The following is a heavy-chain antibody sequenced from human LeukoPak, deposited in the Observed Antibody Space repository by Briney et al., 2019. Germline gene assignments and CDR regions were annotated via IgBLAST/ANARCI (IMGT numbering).Heavy chain of an antibody. Sequence: GGSLRLSCAASGFTFSSYWMHWVRQAPGEGLVWVSRINSDGSSTSYADSVKGRFTISRDNAKNALYLQMSSLRAEDTAIYYCARGSQWSGYYNYWGQGTLVTVSS. V-gene: IGHV3-74*01. D-gene: IGHD3-3*01. J-gene: IGHJ4*02. CDR3: ARGSQWSGYYNY. CDR1: GFTFSSYW. CDR2: INSDGSST.